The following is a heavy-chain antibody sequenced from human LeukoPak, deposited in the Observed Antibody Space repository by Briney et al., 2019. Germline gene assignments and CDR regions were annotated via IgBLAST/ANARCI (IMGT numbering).Heavy chain of an antibody. D-gene: IGHD3-22*01. CDR2: IKQDGSEK. CDR3: AREGSKWLPYMDV. V-gene: IGHV3-7*01. Sequence: GGSLRLSCAASGFTFSSYWMSWVRQAPGKGLEWVANIKQDGSEKYYVDSVKGRFTISRDNAKNSLYLQMNSLRAEDTAVYYCAREGSKWLPYMDVWGQGTTVTVSS. J-gene: IGHJ6*02. CDR1: GFTFSSYW.